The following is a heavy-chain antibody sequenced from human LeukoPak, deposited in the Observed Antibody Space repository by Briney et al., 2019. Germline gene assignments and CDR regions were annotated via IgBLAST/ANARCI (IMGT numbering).Heavy chain of an antibody. CDR2: IYPGDSHT. CDR1: GYSFTSYW. CDR3: ARLSDIAVAGPDYFDY. D-gene: IGHD6-19*01. V-gene: IGHV5-51*01. Sequence: GESLKISCKGSGYSFTSYWIGWVRQMPGKALEWMGIIYPGDSHTRYNPSFQGQVTISADKSISTAYLQWSSLKASDTAMYYCARLSDIAVAGPDYFDYWGQGTLVIVSS. J-gene: IGHJ4*02.